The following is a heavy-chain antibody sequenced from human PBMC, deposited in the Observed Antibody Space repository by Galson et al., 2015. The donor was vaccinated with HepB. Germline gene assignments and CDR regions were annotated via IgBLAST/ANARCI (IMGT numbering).Heavy chain of an antibody. CDR2: ISGNGVDT. CDR3: AKCSSSSCYSGNHFDS. V-gene: IGHV3-23*01. J-gene: IGHJ4*02. CDR1: GFTFNYA. Sequence: SLRLSCAASGFTFNYAMAWVRQAPGKGLDWLSGISGNGVDTYYADSVKGRFIISKDNSKNTMYLQMSSLTVEGTAVYYCAKCSSSSCYSGNHFDSWGQGTQVTVSS. D-gene: IGHD2-15*01.